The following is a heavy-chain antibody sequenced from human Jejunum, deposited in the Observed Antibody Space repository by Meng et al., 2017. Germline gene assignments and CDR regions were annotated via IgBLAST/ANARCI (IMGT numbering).Heavy chain of an antibody. CDR2: INHSGST. D-gene: IGHD3-9*01. V-gene: IGHV4-34*01. Sequence: QVQIQQWGAELLWPSETLSLTCAVYGASFSGYNWNWISQPPGKGLEWIGEINHSGSTTYNPSLKSRVTMSVDTSKNQFSLKVDSVSAADTAVYYCARRLPYFDTGFYDFWGQGTLVTVSS. CDR1: GASFSGYN. CDR3: ARRLPYFDTGFYDF. J-gene: IGHJ4*02.